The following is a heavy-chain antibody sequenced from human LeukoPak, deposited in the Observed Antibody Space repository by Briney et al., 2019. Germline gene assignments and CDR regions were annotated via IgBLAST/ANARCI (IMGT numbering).Heavy chain of an antibody. J-gene: IGHJ6*02. Sequence: ASVKVSCKASGYTFTSYDINWVRQAPGRGLEWMGWMNPNSGNTGYAQKFQGRVTMTRYTSISTAYTELSSLRSEDTAVYYCARVGGSYTYYYYYGMDVWGQGTTVTVSS. CDR3: ARVGGSYTYYYYYGMDV. CDR2: MNPNSGNT. CDR1: GYTFTSYD. D-gene: IGHD1-26*01. V-gene: IGHV1-8*01.